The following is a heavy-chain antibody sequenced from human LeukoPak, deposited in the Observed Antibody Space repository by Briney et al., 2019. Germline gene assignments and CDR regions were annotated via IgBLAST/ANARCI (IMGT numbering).Heavy chain of an antibody. CDR2: IKQDGSEK. Sequence: PGGSLRLSCAASGFTFSSYWMSWVRQAPGKGLEWVANIKQDGSEKYYVDSVKGRFTISRDNAKNSLYLQMNSLRAEDTAVYYCARWAVRGVIITTYSFDYWGQGTLVTVSS. CDR3: ARWAVRGVIITTYSFDY. J-gene: IGHJ4*02. D-gene: IGHD3-10*02. CDR1: GFTFSSYW. V-gene: IGHV3-7*01.